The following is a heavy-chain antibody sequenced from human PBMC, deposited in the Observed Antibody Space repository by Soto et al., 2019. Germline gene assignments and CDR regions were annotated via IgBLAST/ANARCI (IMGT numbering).Heavy chain of an antibody. J-gene: IGHJ3*02. CDR3: ARSATTVVTSDAFDI. D-gene: IGHD4-17*01. CDR1: GGTFSSYA. CDR2: IIPIFGTA. Sequence: ASVKVSCKASGGTFSSYAISWVRQAPGQGLEWMGGIIPIFGTANYAQKFQGRVTITADESTSTAYMELSSLRSEDTAVYYCARSATTVVTSDAFDIWGQWTMVTVSS. V-gene: IGHV1-69*13.